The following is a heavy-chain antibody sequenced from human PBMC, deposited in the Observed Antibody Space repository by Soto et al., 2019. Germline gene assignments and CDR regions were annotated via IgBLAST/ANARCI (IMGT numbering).Heavy chain of an antibody. D-gene: IGHD3-10*01. CDR1: GYTFTNYG. CDR3: ARGVGSGSYYNQYNWFDP. J-gene: IGHJ5*02. CDR2: INVYIGNT. Sequence: QVQLVQSGGEVKKPGASVKVSGKASGYTFTNYGIIWVRQAPGQGLGWMGGINVYIGNTKYAQKVQGRVTMTKDTSTSTAYMELRSLRSDDTAVYYCARGVGSGSYYNQYNWFDPWGQGTLVTVSS. V-gene: IGHV1-18*01.